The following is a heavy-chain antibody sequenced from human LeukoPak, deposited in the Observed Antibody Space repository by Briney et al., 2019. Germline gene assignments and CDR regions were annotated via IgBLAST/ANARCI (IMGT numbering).Heavy chain of an antibody. CDR1: GGSISTNY. V-gene: IGHV4-4*07. CDR2: IYNTGNT. J-gene: IGHJ4*02. Sequence: SETLSLTCSVSGGSISTNYWSWIRQPAGKGLEWIGRIYNTGNTNYSPSLESRVTMSADTSENQFSLRLSSVTAADTAVYYCARGSFDCSGYYVFDYWGQGSLVTVSS. D-gene: IGHD3-22*01. CDR3: ARGSFDCSGYYVFDY.